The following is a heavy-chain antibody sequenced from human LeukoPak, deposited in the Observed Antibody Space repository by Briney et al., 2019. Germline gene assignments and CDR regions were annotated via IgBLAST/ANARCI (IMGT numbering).Heavy chain of an antibody. J-gene: IGHJ4*02. D-gene: IGHD1-26*01. Sequence: SETLSLTCTVSGDSMDSGDFYWTWIRQAPGKGLEWIGYIYYSGSTYYNPPLKSRVTISVDTSKNQFSLKLSSVTAADTAVYYCARGTMVGGLDYWGQGTLVTVSS. CDR1: GDSMDSGDFY. CDR3: ARGTMVGGLDY. CDR2: IYYSGST. V-gene: IGHV4-30-4*08.